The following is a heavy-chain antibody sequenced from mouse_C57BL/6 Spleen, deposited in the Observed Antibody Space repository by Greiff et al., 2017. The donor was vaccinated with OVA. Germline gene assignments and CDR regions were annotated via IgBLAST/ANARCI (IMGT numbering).Heavy chain of an antibody. CDR1: GFSLTSYG. CDR3: ARNYYGSSGYFDV. V-gene: IGHV2-2*01. D-gene: IGHD1-1*01. Sequence: VKLQESGPGLVQPSQSLSITCTVSGFSLTSYGVHWVRQSPGKGLEWLGVIWSGGSTDYNAAFISRLSISKDNSKSQVFFKMNSLQADDTAIYYCARNYYGSSGYFDVWGTGTTVTVSS. CDR2: IWSGGST. J-gene: IGHJ1*03.